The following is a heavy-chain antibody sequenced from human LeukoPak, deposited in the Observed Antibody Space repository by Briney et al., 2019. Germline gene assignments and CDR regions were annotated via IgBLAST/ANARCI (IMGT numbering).Heavy chain of an antibody. Sequence: PSETLSLTCTVSGGSMNNYYWSWIRQPPGKGLEWLGYISYSGSTNYNPSLKSRLSISVDTSKNQLSLKLDSITAADAAVYYCARGDGWYLPWGQGTLVTVSS. CDR2: ISYSGST. CDR1: GGSMNNYY. CDR3: ARGDGWYLP. J-gene: IGHJ5*02. D-gene: IGHD6-19*01. V-gene: IGHV4-59*01.